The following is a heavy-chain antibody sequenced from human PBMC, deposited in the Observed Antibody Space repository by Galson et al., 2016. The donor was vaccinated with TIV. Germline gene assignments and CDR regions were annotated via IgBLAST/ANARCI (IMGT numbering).Heavy chain of an antibody. V-gene: IGHV1-2*06. D-gene: IGHD2-2*01. J-gene: IGHJ6*03. Sequence: SVKVSCKASGYTFTGYYMHWVRQAPGQGLEWVGRINPNSGDTSYGQKFQGRVTMTRDTSINTAYMELSRLRSDDTAVYYCARDQVVPANYYYYYMDVWGKGTTVTVSS. CDR3: ARDQVVPANYYYYYMDV. CDR2: INPNSGDT. CDR1: GYTFTGYY.